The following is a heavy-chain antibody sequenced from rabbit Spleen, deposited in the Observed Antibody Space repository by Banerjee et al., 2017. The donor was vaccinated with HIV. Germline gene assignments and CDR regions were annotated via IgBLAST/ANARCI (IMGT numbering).Heavy chain of an antibody. J-gene: IGHJ6*01. D-gene: IGHD1-1*01. CDR1: GFSFSYNYY. CDR2: AYAGSSGST. CDR3: ARDTSTSFSTYGMDL. V-gene: IGHV1S40*01. Sequence: QSLEESGGGLVQPEGSLTLTCKASGFSFSYNYYMCWVRQAPGKGLEWVACAYAGSSGSTYSATWAKGRFTISKTSSTTVTLQMTSLTAADTATYFCARDTSTSFSTYGMDLWGQGTLVTVS.